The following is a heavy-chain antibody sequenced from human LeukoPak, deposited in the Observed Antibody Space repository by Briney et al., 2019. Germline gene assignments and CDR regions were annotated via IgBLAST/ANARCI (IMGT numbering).Heavy chain of an antibody. D-gene: IGHD2-21*01. Sequence: GGSLRLSCAASGFTFSSYEMNWVRQAPGKGLEWVSYIDTSGTNIYYAGSVKGRFTVSRDNAKNPLYLQMNSLRAEDTGIYYCARETINCGGDCYDYWGQGALVTVSS. CDR2: IDTSGTNI. V-gene: IGHV3-48*03. J-gene: IGHJ4*02. CDR1: GFTFSSYE. CDR3: ARETINCGGDCYDY.